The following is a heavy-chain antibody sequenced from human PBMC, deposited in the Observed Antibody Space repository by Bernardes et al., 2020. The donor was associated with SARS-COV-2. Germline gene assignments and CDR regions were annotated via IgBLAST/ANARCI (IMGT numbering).Heavy chain of an antibody. Sequence: GGSLRLSCVASGFTFSSYSMNWVRQAPGKGLEWVSHISSSSNSHIGSSSGTIYYADSVKGRFTISRDSAKNSLYLQMNSLRDEDTAVYYCARVPLNLRLGEFYFDYWGQGTLVTVSS. CDR3: ARVPLNLRLGEFYFDY. D-gene: IGHD3-10*01. CDR2: ISSSSNSHIGSSSGTI. V-gene: IGHV3-48*02. J-gene: IGHJ4*02. CDR1: GFTFSSYS.